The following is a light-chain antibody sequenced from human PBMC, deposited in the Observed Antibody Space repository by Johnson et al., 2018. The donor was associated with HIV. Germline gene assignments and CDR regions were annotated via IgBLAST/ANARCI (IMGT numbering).Light chain of an antibody. CDR3: GTWDSSLSACV. J-gene: IGLJ1*01. V-gene: IGLV1-51*02. CDR1: SSNIGNNY. Sequence: QSVLTQPPSVSAAPGQKVTISCSGSSSNIGNNYVSWYQQLPGTAPKLLICENNKRPSGIPDRFSGSKSGTSATLGITGLQTGDEADYYCGTWDSSLSACVFATGTKVTVL. CDR2: ENN.